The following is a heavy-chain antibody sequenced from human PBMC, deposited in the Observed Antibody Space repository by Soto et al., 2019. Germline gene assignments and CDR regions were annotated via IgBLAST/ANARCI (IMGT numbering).Heavy chain of an antibody. J-gene: IGHJ6*02. V-gene: IGHV3-15*07. CDR1: GFTFSNAW. CDR3: TTDDFGVANYYYGMDV. Sequence: GGSLRLSCAASGFTFSNAWMNWVRQAPGKGLEWVGRIKSKTDGGTTDYAEPGKGKFTNSRDDSKNTLYLQMNSLKTEDTAVYYCTTDDFGVANYYYGMDVWGQGTTVTVSS. CDR2: IKSKTDGGTT. D-gene: IGHD3-3*01.